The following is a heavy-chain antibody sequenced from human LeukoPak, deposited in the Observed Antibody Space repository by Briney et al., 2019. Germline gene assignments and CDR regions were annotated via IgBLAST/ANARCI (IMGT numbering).Heavy chain of an antibody. V-gene: IGHV1-69*05. Sequence: GASVKVSCKASGGTFSSYAISWVRQAPGQGLEWMGGIIPIFGTANYAQKFQGRVTITTDESTSTAYMELSSLRSEDTAVYYCARTRITMVRGVISLVLFDYWGQGTLVTVSS. CDR3: ARTRITMVRGVISLVLFDY. J-gene: IGHJ4*02. CDR1: GGTFSSYA. D-gene: IGHD3-10*01. CDR2: IIPIFGTA.